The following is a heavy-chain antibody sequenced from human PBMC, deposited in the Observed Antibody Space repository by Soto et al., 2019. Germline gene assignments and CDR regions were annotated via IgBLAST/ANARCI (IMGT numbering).Heavy chain of an antibody. V-gene: IGHV1-2*02. CDR1: GYTFTGYY. Sequence: ASVKVSCKASGYTFTGYYMHWVRQAPGQGLEWMGWINPNGGGTNYAQKFQGRVTMTRDTSISTAYMELSRLRSEDTAVYYCARELVPATGYDAFDIWGQGTMVTVS. J-gene: IGHJ3*02. CDR2: INPNGGGT. D-gene: IGHD2-2*01. CDR3: ARELVPATGYDAFDI.